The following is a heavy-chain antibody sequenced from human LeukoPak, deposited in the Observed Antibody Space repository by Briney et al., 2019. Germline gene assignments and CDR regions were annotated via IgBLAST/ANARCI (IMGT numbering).Heavy chain of an antibody. CDR1: GCTFTSYG. J-gene: IGHJ4*02. V-gene: IGHV1-18*01. D-gene: IGHD3-22*01. CDR2: ISAYNGNT. CDR3: ARETYYYDSSGYLDY. Sequence: GASVKVSCKASGCTFTSYGISWVRQAPGQGLEWMGRISAYNGNTNYAQKLQGRVTMTTDTSTSTAYMELRSLRSDDTAVYYCARETYYYDSSGYLDYWGQGALVTVSS.